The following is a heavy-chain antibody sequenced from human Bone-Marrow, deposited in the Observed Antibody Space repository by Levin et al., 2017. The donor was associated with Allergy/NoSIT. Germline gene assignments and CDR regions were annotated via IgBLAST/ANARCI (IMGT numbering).Heavy chain of an antibody. V-gene: IGHV1-69*13. J-gene: IGHJ6*02. CDR2: IIPIFGKT. Sequence: ASVKVSCKTSGGTFSNFAISWVRQAPGQGLQWMGGIIPIFGKTNYAQKFQGRVTITADESTSTAYMELSGLRSEDTAVYYCARGRGPTGYYGLDVWGQGITVTVSS. CDR3: ARGRGPTGYYGLDV. D-gene: IGHD1-1*01. CDR1: GGTFSNFA.